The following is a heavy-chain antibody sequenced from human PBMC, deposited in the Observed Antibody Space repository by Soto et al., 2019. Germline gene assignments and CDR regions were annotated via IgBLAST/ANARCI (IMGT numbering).Heavy chain of an antibody. CDR1: GYTFSSYA. J-gene: IGHJ4*02. V-gene: IGHV1-3*01. D-gene: IGHD2-21*01. Sequence: ASVKVSCKASGYTFSSYAIHWVRQAPGQGLEWMGWIHAGNGNTKYSQSFQGGVTISRDTSATTAYMELNSLRSEDTAVYYCARGVAFLDYWGQGTLVPVSS. CDR2: IHAGNGNT. CDR3: ARGVAFLDY.